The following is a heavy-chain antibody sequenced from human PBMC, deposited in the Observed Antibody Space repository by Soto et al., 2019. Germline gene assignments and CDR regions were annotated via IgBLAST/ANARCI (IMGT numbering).Heavy chain of an antibody. CDR3: ARVAGITGAWDYFDY. J-gene: IGHJ4*02. CDR1: GYTFTNYA. Sequence: ASVKVSCKASGYTFTNYAISWVRQAPGQGLEWMGWISAYNGNTNYAQKLRGRVTMTTDTSTSTTYMELRSLRSDDTAVYYCARVAGITGAWDYFDYWGQGTLVTVSS. V-gene: IGHV1-18*01. D-gene: IGHD1-20*01. CDR2: ISAYNGNT.